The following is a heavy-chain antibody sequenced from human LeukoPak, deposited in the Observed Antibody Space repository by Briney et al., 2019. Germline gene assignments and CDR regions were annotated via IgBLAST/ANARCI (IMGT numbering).Heavy chain of an antibody. J-gene: IGHJ5*02. V-gene: IGHV4-38-2*02. CDR2: IYHSGST. CDR1: GYSISSGYY. Sequence: SETLSLTCTVSGYSISSGYYWGWIRPPPGKGLEWIGSIYHSGSTYYNPSLKSRVTISVDTSKNQFSLKLSSVTAADTAVYYCARRSLYWFDPWGQGTLVTVSS. CDR3: ARRSLYWFDP.